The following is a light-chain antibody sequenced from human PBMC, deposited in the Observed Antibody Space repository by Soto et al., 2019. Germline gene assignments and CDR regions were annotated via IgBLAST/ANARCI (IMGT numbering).Light chain of an antibody. Sequence: QSVLTQPPSASGTPGQRVTISCSGSSSNIGSNTVNWYQQLPGTAPKLLIYSNNQRPSGVPDRFSGSKSGTSASLAISGLQSADEADYYCAAWDDSLNGVVFGGGTKVTV. CDR1: SSNIGSNT. CDR3: AAWDDSLNGVV. CDR2: SNN. V-gene: IGLV1-44*01. J-gene: IGLJ2*01.